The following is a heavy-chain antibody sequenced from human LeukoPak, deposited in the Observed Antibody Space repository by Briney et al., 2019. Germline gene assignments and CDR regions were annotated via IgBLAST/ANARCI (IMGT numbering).Heavy chain of an antibody. Sequence: KPGGSLRLSCAASGFTFSSYSMNWVRQAPGKGLEWVSSISSSSSYIYYADSVKGRFTISRDNAKNSLYLQMNSLRAEDTAVYYCARVGGPIPWTGFDPWGQGTLVTVSS. J-gene: IGHJ5*02. V-gene: IGHV3-21*01. CDR2: ISSSSSYI. D-gene: IGHD3/OR15-3a*01. CDR1: GFTFSSYS. CDR3: ARVGGPIPWTGFDP.